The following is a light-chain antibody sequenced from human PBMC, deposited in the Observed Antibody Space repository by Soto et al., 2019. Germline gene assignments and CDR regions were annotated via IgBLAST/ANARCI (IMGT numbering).Light chain of an antibody. J-gene: IGKJ1*01. CDR2: GAS. V-gene: IGKV3-15*01. CDR1: QSVSSN. Sequence: EIVMTQSPATLSVSPGERATLSCRASQSVSSNLAWYQQKPGQAPRLLIKGASTRATGTPARFTGSGSGTEFTLTISSLQSEDFAVYYCQQYNKWPPTFGQGTKVEIK. CDR3: QQYNKWPPT.